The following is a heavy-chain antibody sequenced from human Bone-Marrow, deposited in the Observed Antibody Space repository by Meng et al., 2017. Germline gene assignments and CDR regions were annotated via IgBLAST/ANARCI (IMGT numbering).Heavy chain of an antibody. CDR1: GGSFSGYY. V-gene: IGHV4-34*01. Sequence: QVQLQQGGAGLLKPSETLSLTCAVHGGSFSGYYWSWIRQPPGKGLEWIGEINHSGSTNYNPSLKSRVTISVDTSKNQFSLKLSSVTAADTAVYYCARGSWLQLWLQDYWGQGTLVTVSS. J-gene: IGHJ4*02. D-gene: IGHD5-18*01. CDR3: ARGSWLQLWLQDY. CDR2: INHSGST.